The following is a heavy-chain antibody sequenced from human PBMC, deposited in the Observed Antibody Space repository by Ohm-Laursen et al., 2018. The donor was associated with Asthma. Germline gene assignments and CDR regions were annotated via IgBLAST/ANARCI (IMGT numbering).Heavy chain of an antibody. J-gene: IGHJ4*02. CDR3: AKDTIVVVVAATWGFEN. CDR2: ISTASTFI. Sequence: GSLRLSCTASGYTFSRYSIHWVRQVPGKGLEWVASISTASTFIYYADSVRGRFTTSRDNAKNSVYLQMNSLRAEDSAVYFCAKDTIVVVVAATWGFENWGQGTLVTVSS. D-gene: IGHD2-15*01. V-gene: IGHV3-21*04. CDR1: GYTFSRYS.